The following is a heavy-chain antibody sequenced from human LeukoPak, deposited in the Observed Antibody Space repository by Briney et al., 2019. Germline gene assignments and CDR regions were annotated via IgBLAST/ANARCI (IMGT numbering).Heavy chain of an antibody. V-gene: IGHV1-2*02. Sequence: GASVKVSCKASGYTFTGYYIHWVRQAPGQGLEWMGWINPNSGGTNYAQKFQGRVTMTRDTSISTAYMELSRLRSDDTAVYYCARAGDYYDSSGYYFDYWGQGTLVTVSS. D-gene: IGHD3-22*01. CDR1: GYTFTGYY. CDR3: ARAGDYYDSSGYYFDY. J-gene: IGHJ4*02. CDR2: INPNSGGT.